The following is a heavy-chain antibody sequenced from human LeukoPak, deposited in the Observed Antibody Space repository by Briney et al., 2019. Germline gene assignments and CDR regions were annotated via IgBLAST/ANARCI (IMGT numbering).Heavy chain of an antibody. J-gene: IGHJ3*02. CDR2: LYHTGST. CDR1: NYSISSGYY. Sequence: SETLSLTCTVSNYSISSGYYWGWIRQPPGKGLEWIANLYHTGSTNYNPSLKGRVTISVDTSKNQFSLKLSSVTAADTAVYYCARDIHVPRIREPYFDIWGEGTLVTVSS. CDR3: ARDIHVPRIREPYFDI. V-gene: IGHV4-38-2*02. D-gene: IGHD1-14*01.